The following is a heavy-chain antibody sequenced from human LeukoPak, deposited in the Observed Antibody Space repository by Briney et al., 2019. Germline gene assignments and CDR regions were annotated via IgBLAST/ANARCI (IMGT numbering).Heavy chain of an antibody. V-gene: IGHV3-64*01. CDR3: ARDGYSSSWYPKH. D-gene: IGHD6-13*01. CDR2: ISSNGGST. Sequence: GGSLRLSCAASGFTFSSYAMHWVRQAPGKGLEYVSAISSNGGSTYYANSVKGRFTISRDNSKNTLYLQVGSLRAEDMAVYYCARDGYSSSWYPKHWGQGTLVTVSS. CDR1: GFTFSSYA. J-gene: IGHJ1*01.